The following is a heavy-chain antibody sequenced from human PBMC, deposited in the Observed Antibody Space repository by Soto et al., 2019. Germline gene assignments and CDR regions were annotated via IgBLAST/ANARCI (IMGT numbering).Heavy chain of an antibody. CDR3: ARVGYSGYEYYYYYGMDV. Sequence: ASVKVSCKASGYTFTSYDINWVRQATGQGLGWMGWMNPNSGNTGYAQKFQGRVTMTRNTSISTAYMELSSLRSEDTAVYYCARVGYSGYEYYYYYGMDVWGQGTTVTVSS. J-gene: IGHJ6*02. CDR2: MNPNSGNT. V-gene: IGHV1-8*01. D-gene: IGHD5-12*01. CDR1: GYTFTSYD.